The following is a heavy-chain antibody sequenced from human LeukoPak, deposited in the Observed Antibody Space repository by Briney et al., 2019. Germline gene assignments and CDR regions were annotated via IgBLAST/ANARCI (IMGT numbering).Heavy chain of an antibody. D-gene: IGHD3-3*01. CDR1: GFPFSSYA. Sequence: PGGSLRLSCAASGFPFSSYAMSWVRQAPGKGLEWVSTISPDGAYIYYADSLGGRFTMSRDNSKNTLYLQMTSLRVEDTAIYYCVKRFLESIVSEQWGQGTLVTVSS. J-gene: IGHJ4*02. CDR3: VKRFLESIVSEQ. CDR2: ISPDGAYI. V-gene: IGHV3-23*01.